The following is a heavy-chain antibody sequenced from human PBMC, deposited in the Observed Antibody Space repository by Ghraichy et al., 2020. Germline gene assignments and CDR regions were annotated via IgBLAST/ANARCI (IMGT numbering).Heavy chain of an antibody. CDR3: ARLKHAGGDYYYFGMDV. CDR2: VFHTGTIT. Sequence: SETLSLTCTVSGGSISSYYWTWIRQPPGKGLEYIGYVFHTGTITNYNPSLNSRVTISVDTSKKQFYLKLTSLTTADTAGYYCARLKHAGGDYYYFGMDVWGPGATVTVSS. D-gene: IGHD4-23*01. V-gene: IGHV4-59*08. CDR1: GGSISSYY. J-gene: IGHJ6*02.